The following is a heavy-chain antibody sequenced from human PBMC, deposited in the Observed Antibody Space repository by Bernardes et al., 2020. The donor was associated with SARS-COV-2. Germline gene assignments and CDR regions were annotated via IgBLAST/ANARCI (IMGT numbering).Heavy chain of an antibody. CDR2: IYWNDDK. J-gene: IGHJ6*03. D-gene: IGHD2-2*01. Sequence: SGPTLVKPTQTLTLTCTFSGFSLSTSGVGVGWIRQPPGKALEWLALIYWNDDKRYSPSLKSRLTITKDTSKNQVVLTMTNMDPVDTATYYCAHTEEDIVVVPASGYYYYMDVWGKGTTVTVSS. CDR3: AHTEEDIVVVPASGYYYYMDV. V-gene: IGHV2-5*01. CDR1: GFSLSTSGVG.